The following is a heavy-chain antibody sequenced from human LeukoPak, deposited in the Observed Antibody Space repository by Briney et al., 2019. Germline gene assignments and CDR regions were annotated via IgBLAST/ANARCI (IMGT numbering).Heavy chain of an antibody. CDR1: GFTFSSYA. Sequence: GGSLRLSCAASGFTFSSYAMHWVRQAPGKGLEYVSAISSNGGSTYYANSVKGRFSISRDNSKNTLYLQMGSLRAEDMAVYYCARGQSRWELLNPPDYWGQGTLVTVSS. CDR2: ISSNGGST. D-gene: IGHD1-26*01. J-gene: IGHJ4*02. V-gene: IGHV3-64*01. CDR3: ARGQSRWELLNPPDY.